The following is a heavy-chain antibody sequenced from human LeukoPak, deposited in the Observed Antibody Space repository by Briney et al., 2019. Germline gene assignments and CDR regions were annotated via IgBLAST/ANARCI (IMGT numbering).Heavy chain of an antibody. V-gene: IGHV1-18*01. D-gene: IGHD3-16*02. Sequence: ASVKVSCKASGYTFTSYGISWVRQAPGQGLEWMGWISAYNGKTNYAQKLQGRVTMTTDTSTSTAYMEPRSLRSDDTAVYYCARGLLTFGGVIGGPQALEYFQHWGQGTLVTVSS. CDR2: ISAYNGKT. J-gene: IGHJ1*01. CDR1: GYTFTSYG. CDR3: ARGLLTFGGVIGGPQALEYFQH.